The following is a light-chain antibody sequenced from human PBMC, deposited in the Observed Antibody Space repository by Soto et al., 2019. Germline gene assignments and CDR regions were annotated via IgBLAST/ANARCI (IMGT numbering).Light chain of an antibody. CDR1: QGITTW. CDR2: AAS. CDR3: QQTDNFPLT. V-gene: IGKV1-12*01. J-gene: IGKJ4*01. Sequence: DIPMTQSPSTVSASVGDRVTITCRASQGITTWLAWYQQKPGKAPRLLIYAASNLQSGIPSRFSGSGSGTDFTLTISSLQPEDFATYYCQQTDNFPLTFGGGTKVEIK.